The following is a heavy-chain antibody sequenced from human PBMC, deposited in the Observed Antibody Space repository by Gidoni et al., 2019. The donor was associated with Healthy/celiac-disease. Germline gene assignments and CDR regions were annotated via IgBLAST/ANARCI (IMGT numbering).Heavy chain of an antibody. Sequence: QVQLVESGGGVVQPGRSLRLPCAAAGFTFSSYAIHWVRQAPGKGLEWVAVISYDGSNKYYADSVKGRFTISRDNSKNTLYLQMNSLRAEDTAVYYCARDRYFDWLLSGWGQGTLVTVSS. D-gene: IGHD3-9*01. CDR1: GFTFSSYA. V-gene: IGHV3-30-3*01. CDR2: ISYDGSNK. J-gene: IGHJ4*02. CDR3: ARDRYFDWLLSG.